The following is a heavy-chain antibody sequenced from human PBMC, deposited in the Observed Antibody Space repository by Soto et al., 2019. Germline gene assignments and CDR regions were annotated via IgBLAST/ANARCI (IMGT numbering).Heavy chain of an antibody. J-gene: IGHJ5*02. Sequence: QITLKESGPTLVKPTQTLTLTCTFSGFSLKTGGAGVGWIRQPPEKPLEWLAVIYWNEDKRYNPSVRSRLTVTKDTSKNQVVLTITNMDPVDTATYYCAHRGYGDYPRDNWFDPWGQGTLVTVSS. D-gene: IGHD4-17*01. V-gene: IGHV2-5*01. CDR3: AHRGYGDYPRDNWFDP. CDR1: GFSLKTGGAG. CDR2: IYWNEDK.